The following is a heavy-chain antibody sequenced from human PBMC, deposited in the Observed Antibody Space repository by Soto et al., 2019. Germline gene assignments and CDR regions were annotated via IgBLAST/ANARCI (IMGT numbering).Heavy chain of an antibody. CDR3: ATHRRYSSGWYYYGMDV. CDR1: GGSISTTTYY. J-gene: IGHJ6*02. V-gene: IGHV4-39*01. Sequence: QLQLQGSGPGLVKPSETLSLTCTVSGGSISTTTYYWGWVRQPPGKGLEWIGNIYYTGRTYYNPSLKSRVTISVDTSNNQFSLRLTSVTAADTAVYYCATHRRYSSGWYYYGMDVWGQGTTVTVSS. CDR2: IYYTGRT. D-gene: IGHD6-25*01.